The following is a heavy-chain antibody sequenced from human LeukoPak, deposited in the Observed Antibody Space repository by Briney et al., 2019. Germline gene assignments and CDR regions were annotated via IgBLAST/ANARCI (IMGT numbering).Heavy chain of an antibody. CDR3: SRSVYFGSGSYSYY. V-gene: IGHV3-20*04. CDR1: GFSFGDYG. CDR2: INWHGDRT. Sequence: GGSLRLSCAACGFSFGDYGMSWVRQAPGKGLEWVSGINWHGDRTGYADSVKGRFTISRDNAKNSLYLQMNSLRAEDTASYFCSRSVYFGSGSYSYYWGQGTLVTVSS. D-gene: IGHD3-10*01. J-gene: IGHJ4*02.